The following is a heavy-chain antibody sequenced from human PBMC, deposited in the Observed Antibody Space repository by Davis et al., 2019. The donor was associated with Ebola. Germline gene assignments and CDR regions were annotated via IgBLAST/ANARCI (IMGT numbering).Heavy chain of an antibody. CDR2: INPSGGST. Sequence: ASVKVSCKASGYTFTSYYMHWVRQAPGQGLEWMGIINPSGGSTSYAQKFQGRVTMTRDTSTSTVYMELSSLRSEDTAVYYCARLQLTGAREGNWAFDIWGQGTMVTVSS. V-gene: IGHV1-46*01. CDR3: ARLQLTGAREGNWAFDI. D-gene: IGHD7-27*01. J-gene: IGHJ3*02. CDR1: GYTFTSYY.